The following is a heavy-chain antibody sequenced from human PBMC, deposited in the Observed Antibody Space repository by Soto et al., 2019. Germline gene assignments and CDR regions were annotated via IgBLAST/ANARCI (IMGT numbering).Heavy chain of an antibody. Sequence: QVQLVQSGAEVKKPGASVKVSCKASEYTFTSYYMHWVRQAPGQGLEWMGIINPSGGSTSYAQKFQGRVTMTRDTSTSTVYIELSSLRSEDTAVYDCARETNIVVVPAFQFDPWGQGTLVTVSS. CDR3: ARETNIVVVPAFQFDP. D-gene: IGHD2-2*01. CDR1: EYTFTSYY. J-gene: IGHJ5*02. V-gene: IGHV1-46*03. CDR2: INPSGGST.